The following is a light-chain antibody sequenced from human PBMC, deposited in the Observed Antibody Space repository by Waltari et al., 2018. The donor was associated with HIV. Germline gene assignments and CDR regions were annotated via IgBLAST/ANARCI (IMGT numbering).Light chain of an antibody. J-gene: IGLJ1*01. CDR1: SPNMENYG. CDR2: NDD. Sequence: QSVLTQPPSVSDAPGQRVIISCSGGSPNMENYGLHWYPLLPGKAPRFLIYNDDLLASGLSDRFSASKSGTSASLAISVLQSEDEADYFCASWDDGLNAYVFGTGTKITVL. V-gene: IGLV1-36*01. CDR3: ASWDDGLNAYV.